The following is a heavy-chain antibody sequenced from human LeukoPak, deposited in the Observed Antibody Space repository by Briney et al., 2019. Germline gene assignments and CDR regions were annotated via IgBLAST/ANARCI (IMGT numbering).Heavy chain of an antibody. CDR2: IYSGGST. CDR1: GFTVSSNY. Sequence: GGSLRLSCAASGFTVSSNYMSWVRQAPGKGLEWASIIYSGGSTYYGDSVTGRFTISRDNSKNTLYLQMNSLTVDDTAVYYCARDQRDYGMDVWGQGTTVTAAS. J-gene: IGHJ6*02. CDR3: ARDQRDYGMDV. V-gene: IGHV3-53*01.